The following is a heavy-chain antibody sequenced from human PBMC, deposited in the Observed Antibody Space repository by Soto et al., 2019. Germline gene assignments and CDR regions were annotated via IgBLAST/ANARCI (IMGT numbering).Heavy chain of an antibody. CDR1: GGSISSGGYS. J-gene: IGHJ5*02. Sequence: NPXATLSLTCAVSGGSISSGGYSWSWIRQPPGKGLEWIGYIYHSGSTYYNPSLKSRVTISVDRSKNQFSLKLSSVTAADTAVYYCARVVSIKIFGVVIFNWFDPWGQGTLVTVSS. V-gene: IGHV4-30-2*01. CDR2: IYHSGST. CDR3: ARVVSIKIFGVVIFNWFDP. D-gene: IGHD3-3*01.